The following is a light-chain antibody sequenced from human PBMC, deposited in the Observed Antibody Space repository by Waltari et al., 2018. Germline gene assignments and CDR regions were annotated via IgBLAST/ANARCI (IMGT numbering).Light chain of an antibody. CDR3: QQLSSYPYT. CDR1: QGISSY. J-gene: IGKJ2*01. V-gene: IGKV1-9*01. CDR2: AAT. Sequence: IQLTQSPSSLSASVGDRVTITCRASQGISSYLAWYQQKPGKAPKHLTYAATTLQRGVPSRISGSGSGTDFTLTISSLQPEDFATYYCQQLSSYPYTFGQGTKLEIK.